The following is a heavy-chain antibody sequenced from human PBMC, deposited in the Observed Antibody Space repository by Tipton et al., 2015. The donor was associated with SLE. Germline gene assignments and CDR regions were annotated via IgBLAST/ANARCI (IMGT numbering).Heavy chain of an antibody. D-gene: IGHD3/OR15-3a*01. J-gene: IGHJ3*02. CDR1: GVSISTYY. Sequence: TLSLTCNVSGVSISTYYWSWIRQPPGKGLEWIGYIYPTGSTNYNPSLKSRVTISVDTSRNQFSLNLNSVTAADTAVYYCAREGWRVDFHAFDIWGQGTMVTVST. CDR2: IYPTGST. V-gene: IGHV4-4*08. CDR3: AREGWRVDFHAFDI.